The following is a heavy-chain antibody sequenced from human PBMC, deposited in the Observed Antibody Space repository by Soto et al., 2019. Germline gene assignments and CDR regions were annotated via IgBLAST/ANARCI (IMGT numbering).Heavy chain of an antibody. J-gene: IGHJ4*02. CDR3: AKDRGPTSYFDY. V-gene: IGHV3-30*18. CDR1: GFTFSSHG. D-gene: IGHD3-10*01. Sequence: QVQLVESGGGVVQPGRSLRLSCAASGFTFSSHGMHWVRQAPGKGLEWVAVISYDGSNKYYADSVRARFTISRDNSKNTLYLQMNILRTEDTAAYYCAKDRGPTSYFDYRGQGTLITVSS. CDR2: ISYDGSNK.